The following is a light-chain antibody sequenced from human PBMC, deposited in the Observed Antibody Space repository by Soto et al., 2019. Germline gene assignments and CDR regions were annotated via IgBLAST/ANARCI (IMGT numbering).Light chain of an antibody. V-gene: IGLV2-8*01. CDR1: SSDVGRYNY. Sequence: QSALTQPPSASGSPGQSVTISCTGTSSDVGRYNYVSWYQQHPGKAPKLMIYEVSERPSGVPDRFSGSKSGNTASLTVSGLQAEDEADYYCSSYAGSKVLFGGGTKLTVL. CDR2: EVS. J-gene: IGLJ2*01. CDR3: SSYAGSKVL.